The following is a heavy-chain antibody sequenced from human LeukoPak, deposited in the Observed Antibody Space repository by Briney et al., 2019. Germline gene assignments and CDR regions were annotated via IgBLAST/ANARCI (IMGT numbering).Heavy chain of an antibody. D-gene: IGHD6-19*01. J-gene: IGHJ4*02. V-gene: IGHV3-30-3*01. CDR3: ARGSSILAGTNDY. CDR2: ISYDGSNK. Sequence: GGSLRLSCAASGFTFSSYAMHWVRQAPGKGLEWVAVISYDGSNKYYADSVKSRFTISRDNSKNTLYLQMNSLRAEDTAVYYCARGSSILAGTNDYWGQGTLVTVSS. CDR1: GFTFSSYA.